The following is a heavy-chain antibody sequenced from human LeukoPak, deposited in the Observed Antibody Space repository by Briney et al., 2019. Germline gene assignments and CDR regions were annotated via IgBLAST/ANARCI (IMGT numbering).Heavy chain of an antibody. J-gene: IGHJ6*02. D-gene: IGHD2-15*01. CDR2: ISSSGSTI. V-gene: IGHV3-11*01. CDR1: GFTFSDYY. Sequence: GGSLRLSCAASGFTFSDYYMSWIRQAPGKGLEWVSYISSSGSTIHYADSVKGRFTISRDNAKNSLYLQMNSLRAEDTAIYYCASSTASYCNGGSCGYDYYGMDVWGQGTTVTVSS. CDR3: ASSTASYCNGGSCGYDYYGMDV.